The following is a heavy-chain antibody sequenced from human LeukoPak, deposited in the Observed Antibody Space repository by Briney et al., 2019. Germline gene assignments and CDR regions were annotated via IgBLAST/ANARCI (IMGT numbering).Heavy chain of an antibody. Sequence: ASVKVSCKASGYAFTGYYMHWVRQAPGQGLEWMGWINPNSGGTNYAQKFQGRVTMNRDTSISTDYMELSRLRSDDTAVYYCASNILDFWSGDDYWGQGTLVTVSS. CDR1: GYAFTGYY. V-gene: IGHV1-2*02. CDR2: INPNSGGT. D-gene: IGHD3-3*01. CDR3: ASNILDFWSGDDY. J-gene: IGHJ4*02.